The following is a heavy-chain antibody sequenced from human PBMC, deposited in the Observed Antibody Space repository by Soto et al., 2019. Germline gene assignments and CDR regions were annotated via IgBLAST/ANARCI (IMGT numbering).Heavy chain of an antibody. CDR2: INHSGST. CDR1: GGSFSGYY. V-gene: IGHV4-34*01. D-gene: IGHD3-3*01. Sequence: LSLTCAVYGGSFSGYYWSWIRQPPGKGLEWIGEINHSGSTNYNPSLKSRVTISVDTSKNQFSLKLSSVTAADTAVYYCAGGRGITIFGGRYFDLWGRGTLVTVSS. CDR3: AGGRGITIFGGRYFDL. J-gene: IGHJ2*01.